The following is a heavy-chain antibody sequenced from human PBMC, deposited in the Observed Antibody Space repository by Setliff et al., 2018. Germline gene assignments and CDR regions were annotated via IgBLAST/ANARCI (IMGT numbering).Heavy chain of an antibody. Sequence: SETLSLTCGVSGISISSGHYWGWIRQPPGKGLEWIATIYHKGRTYYNPSLDSRVTISLDTSKNHFSLRLSSVTAADTAVYYCRLWSHNYHNDYWGQGTLVTVSS. CDR3: RLWSHNYHNDY. D-gene: IGHD3-16*01. V-gene: IGHV4-38-2*01. CDR1: GISISSGHY. CDR2: IYHKGRT. J-gene: IGHJ4*02.